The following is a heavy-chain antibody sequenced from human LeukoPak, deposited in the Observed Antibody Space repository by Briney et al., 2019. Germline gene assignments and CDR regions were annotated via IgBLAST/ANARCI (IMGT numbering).Heavy chain of an antibody. CDR2: INPSGGST. J-gene: IGHJ4*02. Sequence: VASVKISCKASGYTFTSYYMHWVRQAPGQGLEWMGIINPSGGSTSYAQKFQGRVTMTRDTSTSTVYMELSSLRSEDTAVYYCAGEVTHSTKFDYWGQGTLVTVSS. CDR3: AGEVTHSTKFDY. CDR1: GYTFTSYY. D-gene: IGHD2-21*02. V-gene: IGHV1-46*01.